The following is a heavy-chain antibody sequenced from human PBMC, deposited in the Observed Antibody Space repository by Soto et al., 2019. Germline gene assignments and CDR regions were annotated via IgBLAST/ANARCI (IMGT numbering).Heavy chain of an antibody. CDR1: GFTFTSSA. D-gene: IGHD6-19*01. Sequence: ASVKVSCKASGFTFTSSAMQWVRQARGQRLEWIGWIVVGSGNTNYAQKFQERVTITRDMSTSTAYMELSSLRSEDTAVYYCAADTMSLAGAVAGIGGYCYGMDVWGQGTTVTVSS. CDR2: IVVGSGNT. J-gene: IGHJ6*02. V-gene: IGHV1-58*02. CDR3: AADTMSLAGAVAGIGGYCYGMDV.